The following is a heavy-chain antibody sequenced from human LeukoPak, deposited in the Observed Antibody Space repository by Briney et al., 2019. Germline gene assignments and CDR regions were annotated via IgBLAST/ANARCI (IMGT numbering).Heavy chain of an antibody. Sequence: SETLSLTCTVSGGSISSHYWSWIRQPPGKGLEWIGYIYYSGSTNYNPSLKSRVTISVDTSKNQFSLKLSSVTTADTAVYFCARGRNYGYFDYWGQGTLVTVSS. CDR1: GGSISSHY. J-gene: IGHJ4*02. CDR3: ARGRNYGYFDY. D-gene: IGHD4-11*01. V-gene: IGHV4-59*11. CDR2: IYYSGST.